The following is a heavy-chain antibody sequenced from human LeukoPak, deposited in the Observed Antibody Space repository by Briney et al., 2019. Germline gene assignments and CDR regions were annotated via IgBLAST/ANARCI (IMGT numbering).Heavy chain of an antibody. CDR3: ARDLDTLDGYNPGAFDI. CDR1: GFTVSSNY. CDR2: IYSGGST. J-gene: IGHJ3*02. V-gene: IGHV3-53*01. D-gene: IGHD5-24*01. Sequence: GGSLRLSCAASGFTVSSNYMSWVRQAPGKGLEWVSVIYSGGSTYYADSAKGRFTISRDNSKNTLYLQMNSLRAEDTAVYYCARDLDTLDGYNPGAFDIWGQGTMVTVSS.